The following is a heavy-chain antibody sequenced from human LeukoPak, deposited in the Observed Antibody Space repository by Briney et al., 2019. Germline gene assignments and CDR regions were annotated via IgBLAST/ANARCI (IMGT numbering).Heavy chain of an antibody. CDR3: AKAYYYGSGSYSDPEYFQH. CDR2: ISWNSGSI. V-gene: IGHV3-9*01. D-gene: IGHD3-10*01. Sequence: PGRSLRLSCAASGFTFDDYAMHWVRQAPGKGLEWVSGISWNSGSIGHADSVKGRFTISRDNAKNSLYLQMNSLRAEDTALYYCAKAYYYGSGSYSDPEYFQHWGQGTLVTVSS. J-gene: IGHJ1*01. CDR1: GFTFDDYA.